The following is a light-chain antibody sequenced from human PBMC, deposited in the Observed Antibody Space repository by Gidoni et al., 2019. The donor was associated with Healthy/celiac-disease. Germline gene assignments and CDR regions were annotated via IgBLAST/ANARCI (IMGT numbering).Light chain of an antibody. CDR3: QQYGSSASWT. J-gene: IGKJ1*01. CDR1: QRVSSSY. Sequence: EIVLTQSLGTLSLSPGERATLACRASQRVSSSYLAWYQQKPDQAPRLLIYGASSRATGIPDRFSGSGSVTDFTLTISRLEPEDCAVYYCQQYGSSASWTYGQGTKVEIK. CDR2: GAS. V-gene: IGKV3-20*01.